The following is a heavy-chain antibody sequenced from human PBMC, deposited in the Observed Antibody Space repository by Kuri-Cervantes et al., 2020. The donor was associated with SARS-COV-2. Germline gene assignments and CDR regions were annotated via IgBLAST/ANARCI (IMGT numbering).Heavy chain of an antibody. D-gene: IGHD1-26*01. CDR2: ISYDGRNK. V-gene: IGHV3-30*04. CDR3: ARDREWELLHAGAFDI. J-gene: IGHJ3*02. CDR1: GFTFSSYA. Sequence: GGSLRLSCAASGFTFSSYAMHWVRQAPGKGLEWVAVISYDGRNKYYADSVKGRFTISRDNSKNTLYPQMNSLRAEDTAVYYCARDREWELLHAGAFDIWGQGTMVTVSS.